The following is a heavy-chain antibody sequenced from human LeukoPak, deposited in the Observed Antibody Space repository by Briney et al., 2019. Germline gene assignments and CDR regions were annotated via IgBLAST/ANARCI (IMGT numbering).Heavy chain of an antibody. D-gene: IGHD3-22*01. Sequence: GGSLRLSCAASGFTFSSYWMHWVRQAPGKGLVWVSRINSDGSSTSYADSVKGRFTISRDNAKNTLYLQMNSLRAEDTAVYYCARESPGYYYDSSGYYPDYWGQGTVVTVSS. CDR1: GFTFSSYW. CDR2: INSDGSST. J-gene: IGHJ4*02. CDR3: ARESPGYYYDSSGYYPDY. V-gene: IGHV3-74*01.